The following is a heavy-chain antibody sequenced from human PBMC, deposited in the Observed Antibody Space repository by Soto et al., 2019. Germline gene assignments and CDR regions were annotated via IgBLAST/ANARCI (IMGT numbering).Heavy chain of an antibody. CDR1: GGTFSSYA. J-gene: IGHJ4*02. D-gene: IGHD2-15*01. CDR2: IIPIFGTA. Sequence: QVQLVQSGAEVKKPGSSVKVSCKASGGTFSSYAISWVRQAPGQGLEWMGGIIPIFGTANYAQKFQGRVTITADESTRTAYMELSSLRSEDTAVYYCARDLRYCSGGSCYTSSFDYWGQGTLVTVSS. V-gene: IGHV1-69*12. CDR3: ARDLRYCSGGSCYTSSFDY.